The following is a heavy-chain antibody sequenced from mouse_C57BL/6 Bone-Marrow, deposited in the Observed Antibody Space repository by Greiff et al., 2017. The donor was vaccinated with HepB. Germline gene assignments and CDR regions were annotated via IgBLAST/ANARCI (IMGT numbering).Heavy chain of an antibody. CDR2: IYPRDGST. CDR1: GYTFTDHT. J-gene: IGHJ4*01. CDR3: ADYGSSYGGYYAMDY. Sequence: VQLQQSDAELVKPGASVKISCKVSGYTFTDHTIHWMKQRPEQGLEWIGYIYPRDGSTKYNEKFKGKATLTADKSSSTAYMQLNSLTSEDSAVYFCADYGSSYGGYYAMDYWGQGTSVTVSS. D-gene: IGHD1-1*01. V-gene: IGHV1-78*01.